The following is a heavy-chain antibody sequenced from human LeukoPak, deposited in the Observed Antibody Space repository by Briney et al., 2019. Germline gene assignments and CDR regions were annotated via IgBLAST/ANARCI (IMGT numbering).Heavy chain of an antibody. V-gene: IGHV1-8*02. J-gene: IGHJ4*02. CDR2: MNPNSGNT. Sequence: ASVKVSCKASGYTFTSYDINWVRQATGQGLEWMGWMNPNSGNTGYAQKFQGRVSMTRNTSISTAYMELSSLRSEDTAVYYCARFYGSGSFSVWYFDYWGQGTLVTVSS. CDR3: ARFYGSGSFSVWYFDY. D-gene: IGHD3-10*01. CDR1: GYTFTSYD.